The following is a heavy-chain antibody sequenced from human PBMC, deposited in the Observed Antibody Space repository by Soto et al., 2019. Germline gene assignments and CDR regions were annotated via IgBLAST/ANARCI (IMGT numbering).Heavy chain of an antibody. D-gene: IGHD3-16*02. Sequence: SETLSLTCTVSGGSISSGGYYWSWIRQHPGKGLEWIGYIYYSGSTYYNPSLKSRVTISVDTSKNQFSLKLSSVTAADTAVYYCARYYDYVWGSYRSFDYWGQGTLVTVSS. CDR2: IYYSGST. CDR1: GGSISSGGYY. J-gene: IGHJ4*02. V-gene: IGHV4-31*03. CDR3: ARYYDYVWGSYRSFDY.